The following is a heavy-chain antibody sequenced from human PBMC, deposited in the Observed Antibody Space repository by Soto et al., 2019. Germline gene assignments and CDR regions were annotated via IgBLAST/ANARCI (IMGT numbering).Heavy chain of an antibody. V-gene: IGHV1-2*04. D-gene: IGHD2-2*02. CDR1: GYTFTGYY. CDR3: AREGYCSSTSFYIFMVRGVITAFDI. J-gene: IGHJ3*02. CDR2: INPNSGGT. Sequence: ASVKVSCKASGYTFTGYYMHWVRQAPGQGLEWMGWINPNSGGTNYAQKFQGWVTMTRDTSISTAYMELSRLRSDDTAVYYCAREGYCSSTSFYIFMVRGVITAFDIWGQGTMVTVSS.